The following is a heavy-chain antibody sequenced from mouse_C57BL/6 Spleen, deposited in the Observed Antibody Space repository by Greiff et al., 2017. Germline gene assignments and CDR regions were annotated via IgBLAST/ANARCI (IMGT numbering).Heavy chain of an antibody. CDR2: IYPRSGNT. CDR1: GYTFTSYG. Sequence: QVQLQQSGAELARPGASVKLSCKASGYTFTSYGISWVKQRTGQGLEWIGEIYPRSGNTYYNEKFKGKATLTEDKSSSTAYMELRSLTSEDSAVYFCARRDGYYAMDYWGQGTSVTVSS. V-gene: IGHV1-81*01. J-gene: IGHJ4*01. CDR3: ARRDGYYAMDY. D-gene: IGHD2-3*01.